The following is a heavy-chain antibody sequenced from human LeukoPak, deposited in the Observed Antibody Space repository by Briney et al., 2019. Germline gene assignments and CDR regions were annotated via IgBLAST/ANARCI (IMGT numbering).Heavy chain of an antibody. V-gene: IGHV3-7*05. CDR3: AREEGVPPTTQQWPTSVDW. CDR2: IKQDGSEK. J-gene: IGHJ4*02. Sequence: GGSLRLSCAASGSTFSTYWMTWVRQAPGKGLEWVANIKQDGSEKYYVDSVKGRFTISRDNAKNSLYLQMNSLRAEDTAVYYCAREEGVPPTTQQWPTSVDWWGQGTLVSVSS. CDR1: GSTFSTYW. D-gene: IGHD5-18*01.